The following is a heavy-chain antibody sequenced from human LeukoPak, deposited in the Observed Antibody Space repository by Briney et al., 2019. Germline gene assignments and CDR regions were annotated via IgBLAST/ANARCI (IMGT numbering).Heavy chain of an antibody. V-gene: IGHV4-4*07. J-gene: IGHJ3*02. CDR1: GGSISSNY. CDR3: ARGPECMADAFDI. D-gene: IGHD2-8*01. Sequence: PSETLSLTCTVSGGSISSNYWSWIRQPAGKGLEWIGRIYTSGSTNYNPSLKSRVTMSVDTSKNQFSLKLSSVTAADTAVYYCARGPECMADAFDIWGQGTMVTVSS. CDR2: IYTSGST.